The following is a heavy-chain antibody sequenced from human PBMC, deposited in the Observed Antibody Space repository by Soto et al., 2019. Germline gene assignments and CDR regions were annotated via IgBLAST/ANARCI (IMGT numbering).Heavy chain of an antibody. V-gene: IGHV4-31*03. CDR2: IYYSGST. CDR3: AKSGSRAGAFDI. D-gene: IGHD6-6*01. J-gene: IGHJ3*02. Sequence: SETLSLTCTVSGGSISSGGYYWSWIRQHPGKGLEWIGYIYYSGSTYYNPSLKSRVTISVDTSKNQFSLKLSSVTAADTAVYYCAKSGSRAGAFDIWGQGTMVTVSS. CDR1: GGSISSGGYY.